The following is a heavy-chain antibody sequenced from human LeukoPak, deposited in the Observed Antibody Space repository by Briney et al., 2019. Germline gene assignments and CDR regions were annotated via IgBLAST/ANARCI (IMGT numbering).Heavy chain of an antibody. J-gene: IGHJ6*03. CDR2: IKQDGSEK. D-gene: IGHD6-19*01. V-gene: IGHV3-7*01. CDR3: ASVSITVAERDYMDV. CDR1: GFTFSRYW. Sequence: GGSLRLPCAASGFTFSRYWMSWIRQAPGKGLEWVANIKQDGSEKYYVDSVKGRFTISRDNAKNSLPLQMNSLRAEDTAVYYCASVSITVAERDYMDVWGKGTTVTVSS.